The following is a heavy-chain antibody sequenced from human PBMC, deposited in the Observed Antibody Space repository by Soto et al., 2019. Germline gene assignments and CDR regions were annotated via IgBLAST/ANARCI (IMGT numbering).Heavy chain of an antibody. V-gene: IGHV4-61*01. CDR2: FYYSGST. D-gene: IGHD3-3*01. J-gene: IGHJ4*02. CDR3: AKADFWSGFYAFEL. Sequence: SETLSLTCAVSAYSISSAYYWGWIRQTPDKGLEWIGYFYYSGSTNYNPSLNGRVTMSADTPKNQVSLRLTSVTAADTAIYYCAKADFWSGFYAFELWGQGLLVTVSS. CDR1: AYSISSAYY.